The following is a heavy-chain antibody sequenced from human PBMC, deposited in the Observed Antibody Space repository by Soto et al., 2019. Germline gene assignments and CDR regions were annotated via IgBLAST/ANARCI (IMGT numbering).Heavy chain of an antibody. CDR2: ISSSSSTI. CDR1: GFTFSSYS. Sequence: EVQLVESGGGLVQPGGSLRLSCAASGFTFSSYSMNWVRQAPGKGLEWVSYISSSSSTIYYADSVKGRFTISRDNAKNSLYLQMNSLRDEDTAVYYCARAMYIVVVTALVDVWGQGTTVTVSS. CDR3: ARAMYIVVVTALVDV. J-gene: IGHJ6*02. D-gene: IGHD2-21*02. V-gene: IGHV3-48*02.